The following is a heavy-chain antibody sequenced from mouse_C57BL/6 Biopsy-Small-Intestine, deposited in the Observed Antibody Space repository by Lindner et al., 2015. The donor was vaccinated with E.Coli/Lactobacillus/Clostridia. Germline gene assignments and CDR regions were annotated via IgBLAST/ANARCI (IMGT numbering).Heavy chain of an antibody. CDR1: GYAFTNYL. V-gene: IGHV1-54*01. CDR2: IYPGSGGT. CDR3: ARGGYFSNYAHAMDY. D-gene: IGHD2-5*01. Sequence: VQLQESGAELVRPGTSVKVSCKASGYAFTNYLIEWVKQRPGQGLEWIGVIYPGSGGTNYNEKVKGKATLTADKSSSTAYMQLSSLTSEDSAVYFCARGGYFSNYAHAMDYWGQGTSLTVSS. J-gene: IGHJ4*01.